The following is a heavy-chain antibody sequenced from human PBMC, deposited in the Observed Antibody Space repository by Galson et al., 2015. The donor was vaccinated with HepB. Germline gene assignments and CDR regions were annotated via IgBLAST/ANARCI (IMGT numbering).Heavy chain of an antibody. J-gene: IGHJ2*01. V-gene: IGHV3-30*04. CDR2: ISYDGSQK. CDR3: ARDPVAMTGIRYFDL. D-gene: IGHD2-21*02. Sequence: SLRLSCAVSGFTFSTYNIHWVRQAPGKGLEWVAVISYDGSQKYYADSVKDRFTISRDNSKYTLSLQMDSLRVEDTAVYYCARDPVAMTGIRYFDLWGRGTLVTVSS. CDR1: GFTFSTYN.